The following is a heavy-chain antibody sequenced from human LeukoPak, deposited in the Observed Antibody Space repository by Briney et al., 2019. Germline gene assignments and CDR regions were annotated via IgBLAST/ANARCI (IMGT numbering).Heavy chain of an antibody. D-gene: IGHD3-22*01. CDR3: AKEAYDSSGYDPFDY. CDR1: GFTFSSYA. CDR2: ISRGGST. J-gene: IGHJ4*02. Sequence: AGGSLRLSCAPSGFTFSSYAISWVRQAPGKGLEWVSGISRGGSTYYADSVKGRFTISRDNSKNTLYLQMNSLRAEDTAVYYCAKEAYDSSGYDPFDYWGQGTLVTVSS. V-gene: IGHV3-23*01.